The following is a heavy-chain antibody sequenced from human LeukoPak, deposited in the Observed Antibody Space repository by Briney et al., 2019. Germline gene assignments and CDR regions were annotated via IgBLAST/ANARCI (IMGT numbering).Heavy chain of an antibody. CDR1: GFTFSSYS. Sequence: GGSLRLSCAASGFTFSSYSMDWVRQAPGKGLEWISYISSSTTSTSTIYYADSVKGRFTISRDNAKSSLYLQMNSLRDEDTAVYCGARDLGFDAWGQGTLVTVSS. V-gene: IGHV3-48*02. CDR2: ISSSTTSTSTI. CDR3: ARDLGFDA. J-gene: IGHJ5*02.